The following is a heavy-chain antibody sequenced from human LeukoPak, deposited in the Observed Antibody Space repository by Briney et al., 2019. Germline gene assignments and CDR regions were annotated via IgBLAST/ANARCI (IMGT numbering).Heavy chain of an antibody. D-gene: IGHD6-19*01. J-gene: IGHJ5*02. CDR1: GGSIRSTSYY. V-gene: IGHV4-39*01. Sequence: SETLSLTCTVSGGSIRSTSYYWGSIRQPPGKGLEWLGSVHYSGSTYDNPSLESRVTISVDTSKNQFSLKLISVTAADTAVYYCARRSTVAGRGRFDPWGQGTLVTVSS. CDR3: ARRSTVAGRGRFDP. CDR2: VHYSGST.